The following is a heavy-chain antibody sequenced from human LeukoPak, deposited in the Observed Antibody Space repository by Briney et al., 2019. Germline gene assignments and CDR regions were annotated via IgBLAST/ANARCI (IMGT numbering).Heavy chain of an antibody. D-gene: IGHD3-16*02. CDR2: IYSGGST. CDR3: ARSARNYVWGSYRRADY. V-gene: IGHV3-53*01. Sequence: PGGSLRLSCAASGFTVSSNYMSWVRQAPGKGLEWVSVIYSGGSTYYADSVKGRFTISRDNSKNTLYLQMNSLRAEDTAVYYCARSARNYVWGSYRRADYWGQGTLVTVSS. J-gene: IGHJ4*02. CDR1: GFTVSSNY.